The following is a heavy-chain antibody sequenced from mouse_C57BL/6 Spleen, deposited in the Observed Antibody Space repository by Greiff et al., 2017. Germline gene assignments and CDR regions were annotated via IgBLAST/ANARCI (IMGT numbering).Heavy chain of an antibody. D-gene: IGHD1-1*01. CDR2: IHPNSGST. CDR3: ARVGSSYGADD. CDR1: GYTFTSYW. J-gene: IGHJ4*01. V-gene: IGHV1-64*01. Sequence: QVQLQQPGAGLVKPGASVKLSCKASGYTFTSYWMHWVKQRPGQGLEWIGMIHPNSGSTNYNEKFKSKATLTVDKSSSTAYMQLSSLTSEDSAVYYCARVGSSYGADDWGQGTSVTVSS.